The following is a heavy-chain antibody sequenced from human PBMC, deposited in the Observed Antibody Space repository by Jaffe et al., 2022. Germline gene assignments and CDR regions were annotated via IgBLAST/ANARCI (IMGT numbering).Heavy chain of an antibody. CDR2: INPNSGGT. J-gene: IGHJ6*03. CDR1: GYTFTGYY. V-gene: IGHV1-2*06. Sequence: QVQLVQSGAEVKKPGASVKVSCKASGYTFTGYYMHWVRQAPGQGLEWMGRINPNSGGTNYAQKFQGRVTMTRDTSISTAYMELSRLRSDDTAVYYCARDGVGSSYYYYYMDVWGKGTTVTVSS. D-gene: IGHD1-26*01. CDR3: ARDGVGSSYYYYYMDV.